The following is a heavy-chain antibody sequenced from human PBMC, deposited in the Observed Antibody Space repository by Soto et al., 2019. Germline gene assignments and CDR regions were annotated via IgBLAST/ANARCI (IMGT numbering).Heavy chain of an antibody. V-gene: IGHV1-18*04. D-gene: IGHD2-2*01. CDR2: ISAYNGNT. CDR3: ARLPPGVPAAKVPPEWFDP. CDR1: GYTFTSYG. Sequence: ASVKVSCKASGYTFTSYGISWVQQAPGQGLEWMGWISAYNGNTNYAQKLQGRVTMTTDTSTSTAYMELRSLRSDDTAVYYCARLPPGVPAAKVPPEWFDPWGEGTLVTVSS. J-gene: IGHJ5*02.